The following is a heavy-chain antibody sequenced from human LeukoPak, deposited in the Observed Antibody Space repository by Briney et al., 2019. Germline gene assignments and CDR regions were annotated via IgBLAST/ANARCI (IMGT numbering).Heavy chain of an antibody. CDR1: GFTFSSYS. Sequence: PGGSLRLSCAASGFTFSSYSMNWVRQAPGKGLEWVSYISSSSSTIYYADSVKGRFTISGDNAKNSLYLQMNSLRAEDTAVYYCARVDMEGYFDYWGQGTLVTVSS. CDR3: ARVDMEGYFDY. J-gene: IGHJ4*02. V-gene: IGHV3-48*04. D-gene: IGHD1-1*01. CDR2: ISSSSSTI.